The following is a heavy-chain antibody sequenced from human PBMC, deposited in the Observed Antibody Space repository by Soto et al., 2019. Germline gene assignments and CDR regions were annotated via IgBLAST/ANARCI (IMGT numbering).Heavy chain of an antibody. CDR2: IIPIFGTA. D-gene: IGHD6-19*01. J-gene: IGHJ3*02. CDR3: ERALYSSGWYHAFDI. V-gene: IGHV1-69*13. CDR1: ECTLSRYA. Sequence: SVNVSCYPSECTLSRYAISWVRQAPGQGLEWMGGIIPIFGTANYAQKFQGRVTITADESTSTAYMELSSLRSEDTAVYYCERALYSSGWYHAFDIWGQGTMVTVSS.